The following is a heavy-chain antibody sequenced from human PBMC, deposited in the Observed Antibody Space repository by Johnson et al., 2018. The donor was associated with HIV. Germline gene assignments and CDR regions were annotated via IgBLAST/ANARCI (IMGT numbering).Heavy chain of an antibody. J-gene: IGHJ3*02. CDR3: AKARSSGQGAFDI. V-gene: IGHV3-23*04. Sequence: VQLVESGGDLVQPGGSLRLSCVGSGFTFSTNWMHWVRQAPGKGLVWVSAISGSGGSTYYADSVKGRFTIYRDNSKNTLYLQMNSLRAEDTAGYDCAKARSSGQGAFDIWGQGTLVTVSS. CDR2: ISGSGGST. D-gene: IGHD6-19*01. CDR1: GFTFSTNW.